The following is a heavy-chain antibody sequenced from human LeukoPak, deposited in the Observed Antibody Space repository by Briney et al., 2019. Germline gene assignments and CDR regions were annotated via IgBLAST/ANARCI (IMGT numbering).Heavy chain of an antibody. V-gene: IGHV1-2*02. J-gene: IGHJ6*02. CDR3: ARGSAYYYYGMDV. CDR2: INPNSGGT. CDR1: GYTFTGYY. Sequence: ASVKVSCKASGYTFTGYYMHGVRQAPGQGLEWMGWINPNSGGTNYAQKFQGRVTMTRDTSISTAYMELSRLRSDDTAVYYCARGSAYYYYGMDVWGQGTTATVSS.